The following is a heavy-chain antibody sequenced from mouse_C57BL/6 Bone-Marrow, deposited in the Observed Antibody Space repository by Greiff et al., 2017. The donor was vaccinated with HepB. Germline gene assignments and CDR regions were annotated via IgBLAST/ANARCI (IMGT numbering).Heavy chain of an antibody. CDR3: TTYYGNYDFDY. Sequence: EVQLVESGAELVRPGASVKLSCTASGFNIKDDYMHWVKQRPEQGLEWIGWIDPENGDTEYASKFQGKATITADTSSNTAYLQLSSLTSEDTAVYYCTTYYGNYDFDYWGQGTTLTVSS. V-gene: IGHV14-4*01. CDR2: IDPENGDT. J-gene: IGHJ2*01. CDR1: GFNIKDDY. D-gene: IGHD2-1*01.